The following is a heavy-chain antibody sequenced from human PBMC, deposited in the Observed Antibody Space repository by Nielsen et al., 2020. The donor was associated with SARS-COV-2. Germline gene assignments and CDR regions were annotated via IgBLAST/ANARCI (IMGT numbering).Heavy chain of an antibody. CDR1: GFTFSSYG. D-gene: IGHD2-21*01. CDR3: ARDPHVDPPIDY. Sequence: GESLKISCAASGFTFSSYGMHWVRQAPGKGLEWVAVIWYDGSNKYYADSVKGRFTISRDNSKNTLYLQMNSLRAEDTAVYYCARDPHVDPPIDYWGQGTLVTVSS. V-gene: IGHV3-33*08. CDR2: IWYDGSNK. J-gene: IGHJ4*02.